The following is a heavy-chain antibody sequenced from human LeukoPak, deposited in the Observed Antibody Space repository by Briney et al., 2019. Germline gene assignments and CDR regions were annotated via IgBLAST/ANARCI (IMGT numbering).Heavy chain of an antibody. V-gene: IGHV1-46*01. CDR3: ARIRDGYNDAYDI. CDR2: INPGGDNT. D-gene: IGHD5-24*01. CDR1: GYTFTNYY. J-gene: IGHJ3*02. Sequence: ASVKVYCKASGYTFTNYYIHWVRQAPGQGLEWMGLINPGGDNTNYAQNFQGRVTMTRDTSASTVYMELSSLRSEDTAIYYCARIRDGYNDAYDIWGQGTVVTVPS.